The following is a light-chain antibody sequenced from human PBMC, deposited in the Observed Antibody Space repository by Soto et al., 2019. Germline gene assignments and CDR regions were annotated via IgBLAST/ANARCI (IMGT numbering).Light chain of an antibody. CDR1: ESIDNW. J-gene: IGKJ1*01. Sequence: DIHMTQSPSTLSASVGDTVTITCRASESIDNWLAWYQQKPGKAPKLLIFAASTLVRGVPSRFSGRGSGTELKITITTLQHDDYETFYCQQHHTDWRVGTGTKVDI. CDR3: QQHHTDWR. V-gene: IGKV1-5*01. CDR2: AAS.